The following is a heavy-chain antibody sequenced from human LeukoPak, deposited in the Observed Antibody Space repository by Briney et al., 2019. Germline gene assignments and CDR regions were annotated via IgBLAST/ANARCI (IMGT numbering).Heavy chain of an antibody. CDR2: TNHSGST. CDR3: ARVQKAMVRGVFYYYYGMDV. Sequence: PSETLSLTYAVYGGSFSGYYWSWIRQPPGKGLEWIGETNHSGSTNYNPSLKSRVTISVDTSKNQFSLKLSSVTAADTAVYYCARVQKAMVRGVFYYYYGMDVWGKGTTVTVSS. CDR1: GGSFSGYY. J-gene: IGHJ6*04. V-gene: IGHV4-34*01. D-gene: IGHD3-10*01.